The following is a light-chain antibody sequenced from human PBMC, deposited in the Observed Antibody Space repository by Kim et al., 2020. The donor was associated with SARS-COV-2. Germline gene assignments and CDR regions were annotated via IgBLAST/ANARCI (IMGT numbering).Light chain of an antibody. CDR2: DIS. CDR1: TGAVTSGHY. J-gene: IGLJ2*01. Sequence: PGGTVTLSCGSSTGAVTSGHYPYWFQQKPGQAPRTLIYDISNKHSWVPARFSGSLLGGKAALTLSGAQPEDEAEYYCLLSYSGARIFGGGTKLTVL. CDR3: LLSYSGARI. V-gene: IGLV7-46*01.